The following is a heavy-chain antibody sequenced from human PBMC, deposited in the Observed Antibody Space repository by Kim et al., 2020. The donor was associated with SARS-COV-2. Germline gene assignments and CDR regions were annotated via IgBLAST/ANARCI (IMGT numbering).Heavy chain of an antibody. V-gene: IGHV5-51*01. CDR3: PRRYYDSSGFEYFDY. CDR1: GYSFTNYW. CDR2: IYPPASDT. J-gene: IGHJ4*02. D-gene: IGHD3-22*01. Sequence: GESLKISCKGSGYSFTNYWIGWVRQVPWEGLEWMGIIYPPASDTIYSPSFQGQVTISSDKSINTAYLQCSSLRASDTAMYYCPRRYYDSSGFEYFDYWGQGTVVTVSA.